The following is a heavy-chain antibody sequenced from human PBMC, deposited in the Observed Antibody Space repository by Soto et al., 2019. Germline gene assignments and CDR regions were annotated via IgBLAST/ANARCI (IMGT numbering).Heavy chain of an antibody. J-gene: IGHJ2*01. CDR3: ARDLTLAPRHWYFDL. V-gene: IGHV3-21*01. D-gene: IGHD3-9*01. CDR2: ISSSSSYI. Sequence: GGSLRLSCAASGFTFSSYSMNWVRQAPGKGLEWVSSISSSSSYIYYADSVKGRFTIFRDNAQNSLYLQMNSLRAEDTAVYYCARDLTLAPRHWYFDLWGRGTLVTVSS. CDR1: GFTFSSYS.